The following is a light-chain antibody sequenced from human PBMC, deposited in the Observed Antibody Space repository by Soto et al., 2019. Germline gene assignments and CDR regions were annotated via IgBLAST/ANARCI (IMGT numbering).Light chain of an antibody. V-gene: IGKV3-20*01. J-gene: IGKJ4*01. Sequence: EIVLTQSTATLSLSPGDRATLSCRASQSVRSDYFAWYQQKPGQPPRVILFGVSTRATAIPDRFSGSGSGTDFTLTISRLEPDDFGLYYRHQYGNSPLTCGGGTKVE. CDR1: QSVRSDY. CDR3: HQYGNSPLT. CDR2: GVS.